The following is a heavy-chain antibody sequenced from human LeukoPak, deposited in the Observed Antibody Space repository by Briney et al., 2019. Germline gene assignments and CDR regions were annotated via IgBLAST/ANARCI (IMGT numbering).Heavy chain of an antibody. D-gene: IGHD6-25*01. CDR2: VNGPGDWT. J-gene: IGHJ3*01. V-gene: IGHV3-74*01. Sequence: GGSLRLSCAASGFTFSSHWMHWVRQAPGEGLVWVSRVNGPGDWTHYADSVRGRFIISRDNAENTISLQMNNLRAEDTAVYFCAREVFEGQRQSDASDVWGQGTMVTVSS. CDR3: AREVFEGQRQSDASDV. CDR1: GFTFSSHW.